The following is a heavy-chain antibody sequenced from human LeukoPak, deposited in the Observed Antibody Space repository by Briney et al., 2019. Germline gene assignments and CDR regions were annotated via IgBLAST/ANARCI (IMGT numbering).Heavy chain of an antibody. CDR3: ASVSSGWNWDY. J-gene: IGHJ4*02. CDR2: IYHSGSI. V-gene: IGHV4-38-2*02. D-gene: IGHD6-19*01. Sequence: PSETLSLTCTVSGYSISSGYYWGWIRQPPGKGLEWIGIIYHSGSIYYTPSLKSRFTISVDTSKNQFSLKLSSVTAADTAVYYCASVSSGWNWDYWGQGTLVTVSS. CDR1: GYSISSGYY.